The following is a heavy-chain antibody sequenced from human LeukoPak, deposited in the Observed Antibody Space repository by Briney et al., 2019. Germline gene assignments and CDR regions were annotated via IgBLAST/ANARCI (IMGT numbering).Heavy chain of an antibody. J-gene: IGHJ4*02. D-gene: IGHD3-9*01. CDR2: IYYSGST. V-gene: IGHV4-39*02. Sequence: PSETLSLTCTVSGGSISSSSYYWGWIRQPPGKGLEWIGSIYYSGSTYYNPSLKSRVTISVDTSKNQFSLKLSSVTAADTAVYYCATELRYFDWLLSGRFDYWGQGTLVTVSS. CDR1: GGSISSSSYY. CDR3: ATELRYFDWLLSGRFDY.